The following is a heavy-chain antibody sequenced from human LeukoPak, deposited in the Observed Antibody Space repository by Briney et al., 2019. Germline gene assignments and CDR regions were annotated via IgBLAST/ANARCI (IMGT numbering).Heavy chain of an antibody. CDR3: ANEQHESLFDY. Sequence: PGGSLRLSCAASGFTFSSYSMIWVRQAPGKGLEWVSVIYSGGSTYYADSLKGRFTISRDNSKNTLYLQMNSLRAEDTAVYYCANEQHESLFDYWGQGTLVTVSS. D-gene: IGHD1/OR15-1a*01. J-gene: IGHJ4*02. V-gene: IGHV3-53*01. CDR2: IYSGGST. CDR1: GFTFSSYS.